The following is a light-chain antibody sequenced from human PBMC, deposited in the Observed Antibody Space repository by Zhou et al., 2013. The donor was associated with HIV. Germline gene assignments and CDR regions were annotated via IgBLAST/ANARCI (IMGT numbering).Light chain of an antibody. CDR1: ENISSY. CDR3: QQTSSVPRT. J-gene: IGKJ1*01. Sequence: DIQMTQSPSSLSASVGDKVTITCRASENISSYLNWYQQRPGIAPKLLIYAASTLQSGVPSRFSGSGSGTDFILSISRLQPEDFTSYFCQQTSSVPRTFGQGTKVEV. V-gene: IGKV1-39*01. CDR2: AAS.